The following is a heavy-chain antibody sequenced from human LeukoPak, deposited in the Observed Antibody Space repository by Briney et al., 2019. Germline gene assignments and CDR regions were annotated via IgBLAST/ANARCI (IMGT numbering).Heavy chain of an antibody. J-gene: IGHJ4*02. CDR2: IYYSGST. CDR3: ARLRYSYASH. CDR1: GGSISSSSYY. D-gene: IGHD5-18*01. Sequence: SETLSLTCTVSGGSISSSSYYWGWIRQPPGKGLEWIGSIYYSGSTYYNPSLKSRVTISVDTSKNQFSLKLSSVTAADTAVYYCARLRYSYASHWGPGTLVTVSS. V-gene: IGHV4-39*01.